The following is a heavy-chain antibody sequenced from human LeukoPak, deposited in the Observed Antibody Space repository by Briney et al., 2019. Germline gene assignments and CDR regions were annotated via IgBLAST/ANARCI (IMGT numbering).Heavy chain of an antibody. CDR2: INPNSGGT. V-gene: IGHV1-2*02. J-gene: IGHJ1*01. CDR3: ARGRDRLRYSSSSSEYFQH. CDR1: GYTFTGYY. D-gene: IGHD6-6*01. Sequence: ASVKVSCKASGYTFTGYYMHWVRQSPGQGLEWMGWINPNSGGTNYAQKFQGRVTMTRDTSISTAYMELSRLRSDDTAVYYCARGRDRLRYSSSSSEYFQHWGQGTLVTVSS.